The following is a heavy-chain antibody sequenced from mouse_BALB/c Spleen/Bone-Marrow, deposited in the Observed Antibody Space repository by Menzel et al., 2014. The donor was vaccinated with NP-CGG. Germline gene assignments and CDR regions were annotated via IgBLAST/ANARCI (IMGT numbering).Heavy chain of an antibody. CDR3: ARSYYAMDY. V-gene: IGHV14-3*02. J-gene: IGHJ4*01. D-gene: IGHD1-1*01. CDR2: IDPANGNT. CDR1: GFNIKDTY. Sequence: VQLQQPGAELVKPGASVKLSCTASGFNIKDTYMHWVKQRPEQGLEWIGRIDPANGNTKYDPKFQGKATITADTSSNTPYLQLSSPTSEDTAVYYCARSYYAMDYWGQGTSVTVSS.